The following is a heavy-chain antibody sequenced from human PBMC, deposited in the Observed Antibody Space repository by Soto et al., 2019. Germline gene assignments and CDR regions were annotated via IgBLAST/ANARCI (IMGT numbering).Heavy chain of an antibody. CDR3: AKDSPYTQLGELSYIYYYYYMDV. D-gene: IGHD3-16*02. V-gene: IGHV3-23*01. CDR1: GFTFSSYA. CDR2: ISGSGGST. Sequence: GGSLRLSCAASGFTFSSYAMSWVRQAPGKGLEWVSAISGSGGSTYYADSVKGRFTISRDNSKNTLYLQMNSLRAEDTAVYYCAKDSPYTQLGELSYIYYYYYMDVWGKGTTVTVSS. J-gene: IGHJ6*03.